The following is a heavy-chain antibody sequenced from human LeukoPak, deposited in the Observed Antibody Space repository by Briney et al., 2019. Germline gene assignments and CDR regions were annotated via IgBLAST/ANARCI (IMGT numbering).Heavy chain of an antibody. CDR3: ARGRGLDY. CDR1: GGSISSYY. V-gene: IGHV4-59*12. Sequence: SETLSLTCTVSGGSISSYYWSWIRQPPGKGLEWIGYIYYSGSTNYNPSLKSRVTISVDTSKNQFSLKLSSVTAADTAVYYCARGRGLDYWGQGTLVTVSS. CDR2: IYYSGST. J-gene: IGHJ4*02. D-gene: IGHD3-16*01.